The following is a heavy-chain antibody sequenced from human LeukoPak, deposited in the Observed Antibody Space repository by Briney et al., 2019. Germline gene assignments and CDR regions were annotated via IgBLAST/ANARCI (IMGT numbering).Heavy chain of an antibody. CDR2: INPTVGST. CDR1: GYTFTNYC. J-gene: IGHJ3*02. Sequence: SVKVSCKASGYTFTNYCMHWVRQAPGQGLEWMAIINPTVGSTTFAQRFQSRVIMTRDTSTSTVYMELTSLRSEDTAVYYCARDVSGYYYGSGRYDAFDIWGQGTLVTVSS. D-gene: IGHD3-10*01. CDR3: ARDVSGYYYGSGRYDAFDI. V-gene: IGHV1-46*01.